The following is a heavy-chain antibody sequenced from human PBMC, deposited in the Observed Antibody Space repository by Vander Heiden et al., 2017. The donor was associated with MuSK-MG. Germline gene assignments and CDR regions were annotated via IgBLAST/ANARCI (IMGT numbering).Heavy chain of an antibody. Sequence: QVQLQVSCPGLVKPSQTLSLTCPVSGGSISSGGYYWSWIRQHPGKGLEWIGYIYYSGSTYYNPSLKSRVTISVDTSKNQFSLKLSSVTAADTAVYYCARQASPLYYDSSGYGRRIDYWGQGTLVTVSS. CDR3: ARQASPLYYDSSGYGRRIDY. CDR1: GGSISSGGYY. V-gene: IGHV4-31*03. J-gene: IGHJ4*02. D-gene: IGHD3-22*01. CDR2: IYYSGST.